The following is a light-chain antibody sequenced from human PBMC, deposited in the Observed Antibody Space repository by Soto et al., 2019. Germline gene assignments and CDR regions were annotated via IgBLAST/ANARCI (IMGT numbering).Light chain of an antibody. V-gene: IGLV1-40*01. Sequence: QAVVTQPPSVSGAPGQRVTISCTGSSSNIGAGYDVHWYQQLPGTAPKLLIYGNSNRPSGVPDRFSGSKSGTSASLAITGLQAEDEADYYCQPYDSSLSGPGVFGGGTKLTVL. CDR3: QPYDSSLSGPGV. CDR1: SSNIGAGYD. J-gene: IGLJ3*02. CDR2: GNS.